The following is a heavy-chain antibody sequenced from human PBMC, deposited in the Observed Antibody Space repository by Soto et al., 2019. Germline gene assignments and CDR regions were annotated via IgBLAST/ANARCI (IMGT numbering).Heavy chain of an antibody. D-gene: IGHD5-12*01. CDR3: VRDSPIGSTFSGYDGIDY. CDR2: ISAYTGNT. CDR1: GYTLTSYG. V-gene: IGHV1-18*01. J-gene: IGHJ4*02. Sequence: GXSVKVSFNASGYTLTSYGISLVRQSPGQGLEWMGWISAYTGNTNYAQKLQGRVTMTTDTSTGTAYMELNSMRSEDTAVYYCVRDSPIGSTFSGYDGIDYWGQGTLVTVSS.